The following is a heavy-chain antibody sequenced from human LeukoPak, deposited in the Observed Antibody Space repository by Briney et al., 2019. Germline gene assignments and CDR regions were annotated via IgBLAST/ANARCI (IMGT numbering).Heavy chain of an antibody. CDR3: ATKRGNSGYLES. J-gene: IGHJ4*02. V-gene: IGHV3-30*02. CDR2: VEYDGGDK. D-gene: IGHD2/OR15-2a*01. CDR1: RLTFRNYG. Sequence: PGGSLRLSCVVSRLTFRNYGMHWVRQPPGKGLEWVVFVEYDGGDKYYTDSVKGRFTISRDNSRNTLYLQMNSLTTEDTAVYYCATKRGNSGYLESWGQGTLVTVSS.